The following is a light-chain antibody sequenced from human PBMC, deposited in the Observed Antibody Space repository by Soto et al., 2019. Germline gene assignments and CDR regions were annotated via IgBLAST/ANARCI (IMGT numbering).Light chain of an antibody. Sequence: EIVLTQSPATLSLSPGERATLSCRASQSVSSYLAWYQQKPGQAPRLLIYDASNRATGIPARFSGSGYGTDFTLTISSLEPEDFAVYYCQQRSNWPPVRTFGPGTTVDIK. CDR2: DAS. J-gene: IGKJ1*01. CDR1: QSVSSY. V-gene: IGKV3-11*01. CDR3: QQRSNWPPVRT.